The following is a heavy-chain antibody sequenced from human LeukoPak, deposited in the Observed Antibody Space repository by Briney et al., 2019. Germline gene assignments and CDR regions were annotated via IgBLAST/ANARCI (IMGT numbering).Heavy chain of an antibody. V-gene: IGHV1-46*01. D-gene: IGHD6-19*01. CDR2: INPSGGST. Sequence: ASVKVSCKASGYTFTSYYMHWVRQAPGQGLEWMGIINPSGGSTSYAQKFQGRVTMTRDTSTSTVYMELSSLRSEDTAVYYCARARVAVAGTIHYYYYYMDVWGKGTTVTVSS. CDR3: ARARVAVAGTIHYYYYYMDV. J-gene: IGHJ6*03. CDR1: GYTFTSYY.